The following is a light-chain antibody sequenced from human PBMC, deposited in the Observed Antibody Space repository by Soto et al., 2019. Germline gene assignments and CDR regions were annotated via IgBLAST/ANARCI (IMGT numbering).Light chain of an antibody. CDR2: EVS. J-gene: IGLJ1*01. Sequence: LTQPASVSGSPGQSITISCTGTSSDVGGYNYVSWYQQHPGKAPKLMIYEVSNRPSGVSNRFSGSKSGNTASLTISGLQAEDEADYYCSSYTSSSTFVFGTGTRSPS. CDR3: SSYTSSSTFV. CDR1: SSDVGGYNY. V-gene: IGLV2-14*01.